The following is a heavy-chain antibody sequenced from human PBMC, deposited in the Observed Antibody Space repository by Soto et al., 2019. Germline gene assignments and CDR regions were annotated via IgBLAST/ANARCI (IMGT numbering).Heavy chain of an antibody. CDR3: ARARCSSGQCYYFDY. CDR2: ISRSGDRT. CDR1: GFTFSSYN. D-gene: IGHD2-15*01. Sequence: EVQLVESGEGLVQPGGSLRLSCAASGFTFSSYNIHWIRQAPGKGLEFVSAISRSGDRTYYADSVKGRFTITRDNSKNTVWLQMGSLRAEDMAVYYCARARCSSGQCYYFDYWGRGALVSVSS. V-gene: IGHV3-64*02. J-gene: IGHJ4*02.